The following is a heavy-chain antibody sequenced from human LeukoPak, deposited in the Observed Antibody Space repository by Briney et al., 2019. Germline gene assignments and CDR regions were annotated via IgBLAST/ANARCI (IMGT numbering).Heavy chain of an antibody. CDR1: GGSISSGSYY. J-gene: IGHJ6*03. CDR3: ARELRYFDWSDYYYYYYMDV. CDR2: IYTSGST. V-gene: IGHV4-61*02. Sequence: SETLSLTCTVSGGSISSGSYYWSWIRQPAGEGLEWIGRIYTSGSTNYNPSLKSRVTISVDTSKNQFSLKLSSVTAADTAVYYCARELRYFDWSDYYYYYYMDVWGKGTTVTVSS. D-gene: IGHD3-9*01.